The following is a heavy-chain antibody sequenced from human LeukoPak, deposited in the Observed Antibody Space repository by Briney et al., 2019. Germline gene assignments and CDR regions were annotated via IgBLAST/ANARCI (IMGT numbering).Heavy chain of an antibody. CDR2: INHSGST. CDR1: GGSFSGYY. Sequence: SETLSLTCAVYGGSFSGYYLSWIRQPPGKGLEWIGEINHSGSTNYNPSLKSGVTISVDTSKNQFSLKLSSVTAADTAVYYCARVKGLGYCSSTSCSVWGKGTTVTVSS. CDR3: ARVKGLGYCSSTSCSV. D-gene: IGHD2-2*01. J-gene: IGHJ6*04. V-gene: IGHV4-34*01.